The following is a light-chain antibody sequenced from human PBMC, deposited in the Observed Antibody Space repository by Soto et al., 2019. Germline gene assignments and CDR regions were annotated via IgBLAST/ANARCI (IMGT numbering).Light chain of an antibody. J-gene: IGLJ3*02. V-gene: IGLV3-25*02. CDR2: KDS. Sequence: SSELTQPPSVSVSPGQTASITCSGDALPKQYAYWYQQKPGQAPVLVIYKDSERPSGIPERFSGSSSGTTVTLTISGVQSEDEADYYCQSADSSGTSRVFGGGTKLTVL. CDR1: ALPKQY. CDR3: QSADSSGTSRV.